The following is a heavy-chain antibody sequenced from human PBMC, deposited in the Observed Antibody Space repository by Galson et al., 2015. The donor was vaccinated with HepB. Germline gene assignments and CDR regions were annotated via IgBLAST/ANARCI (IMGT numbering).Heavy chain of an antibody. Sequence: SVKVSCKVSGYTLTELSMHWVRQAPGKGLEWMGGFDPEDGETIYAQKFQGWVTMTRDTSISTAYMELSRLRSDDTAVYYCARAGPYYGDYGRGAYYYGMDVWGQGTTVTVSS. D-gene: IGHD4-17*01. CDR1: GYTLTELS. J-gene: IGHJ6*02. CDR2: FDPEDGET. CDR3: ARAGPYYGDYGRGAYYYGMDV. V-gene: IGHV1-24*01.